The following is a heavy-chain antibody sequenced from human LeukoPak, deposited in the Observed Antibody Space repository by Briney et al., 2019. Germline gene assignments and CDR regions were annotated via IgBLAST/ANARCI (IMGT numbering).Heavy chain of an antibody. J-gene: IGHJ4*02. V-gene: IGHV4-4*02. CDR1: LDSTTSNF. Sequence: SETLSLTCTVSLDSTTSNFWSWVRQPPGKGLELIGEIHRSGIPNYIPSLQSRVTISIDRPRNQIALELSTVTAADTAVYYCAREILGGFNPGAYWGQGTLVSVSS. CDR2: IHRSGIP. D-gene: IGHD1-14*01. CDR3: AREILGGFNPGAY.